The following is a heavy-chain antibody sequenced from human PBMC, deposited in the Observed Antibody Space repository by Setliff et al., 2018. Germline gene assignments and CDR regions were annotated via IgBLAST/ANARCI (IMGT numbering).Heavy chain of an antibody. Sequence: SETLSLTCTVSGGSISSSYYWGWIRQPPGKGLEWIGSIYYSGSTYYNPSLKSRVTISVDTSKNQFSLKLSSVTAADTAVYYCASRATYYNFWSGYYLYWGQGTLVTVSS. D-gene: IGHD3-3*01. V-gene: IGHV4-39*07. CDR3: ASRATYYNFWSGYYLY. CDR1: GGSISSSYY. CDR2: IYYSGST. J-gene: IGHJ4*02.